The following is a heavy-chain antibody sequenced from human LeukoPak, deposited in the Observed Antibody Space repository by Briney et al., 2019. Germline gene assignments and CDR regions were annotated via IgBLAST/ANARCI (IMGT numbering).Heavy chain of an antibody. J-gene: IGHJ4*02. D-gene: IGHD1-1*01. CDR3: ARGGRTEHFDY. CDR2: IIPICGTA. V-gene: IGHV1-69*13. Sequence: ASVKVSCKASGGTFSSYSISWVRQAPGQGLEWMGGIIPICGTANYAQKFQGRVTITADESTSTAYMELSRLRSEDTAVYYCARGGRTEHFDYPGQGTMVTVSS. CDR1: GGTFSSYS.